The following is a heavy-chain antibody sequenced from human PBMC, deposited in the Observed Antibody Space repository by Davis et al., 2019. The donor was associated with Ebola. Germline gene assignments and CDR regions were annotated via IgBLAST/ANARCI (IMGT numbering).Heavy chain of an antibody. CDR2: ISSSSSYT. V-gene: IGHV3-11*06. CDR3: ARRKANYDFWSGYLY. CDR1: GFTFSDYY. Sequence: GESLKISCAASGFTFSDYYMSWIRQAPGKGLEWVSYISSSSSYTNYADSVKGRFTISRDNSKNTLYLQMNSLRAEDTAVYYCARRKANYDFWSGYLYWGQGTLVTVSS. J-gene: IGHJ4*02. D-gene: IGHD3-3*01.